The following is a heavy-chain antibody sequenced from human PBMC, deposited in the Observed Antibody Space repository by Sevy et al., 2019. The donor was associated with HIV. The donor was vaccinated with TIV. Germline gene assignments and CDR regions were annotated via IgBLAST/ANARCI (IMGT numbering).Heavy chain of an antibody. CDR1: GFTFSTSA. CDR3: ASVPHPAAMQTFYYFGMDV. V-gene: IGHV3-23*01. Sequence: GGCLRLSCAVSGFTFSTSAMSWVRQAPGKGLGWVSPISGGGGSATYADSVKGRFAISRDNWKNTVYLQMKGLRAEDSAVYYCASVPHPAAMQTFYYFGMDVWGQGTTVTVSS. D-gene: IGHD2-2*01. J-gene: IGHJ6*02. CDR2: ISGGGGSA.